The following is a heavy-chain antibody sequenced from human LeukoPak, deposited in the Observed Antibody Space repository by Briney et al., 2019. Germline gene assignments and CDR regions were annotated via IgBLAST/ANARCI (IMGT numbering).Heavy chain of an antibody. V-gene: IGHV3-30*04. CDR1: GFTFSSYA. D-gene: IGHD3-10*01. J-gene: IGHJ4*02. Sequence: GRSLRLSCAASGFTFSSYAMHWVRQAPGKGLEWVAVISYDGSNKYYADSVKGRFTISRDNSKNTLYLQMNSLRAEDTAVYYCARDCSLWPQYYFDYWGQGTLVTVSS. CDR2: ISYDGSNK. CDR3: ARDCSLWPQYYFDY.